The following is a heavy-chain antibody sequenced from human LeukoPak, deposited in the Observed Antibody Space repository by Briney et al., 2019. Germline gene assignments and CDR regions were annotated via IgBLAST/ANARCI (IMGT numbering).Heavy chain of an antibody. CDR2: IIPIFGTA. CDR3: AKAAADFYNWFDP. Sequence: SVKVSCKASGGTFSSYAISRVRQAPGQGLEWMGGIIPIFGTANYAQKFQGRVTITADESTSTAYMELSSLRSEDTAVYYCAKAAADFYNWFDPWGQGTLVTVSS. V-gene: IGHV1-69*13. J-gene: IGHJ5*02. CDR1: GGTFSSYA. D-gene: IGHD6-25*01.